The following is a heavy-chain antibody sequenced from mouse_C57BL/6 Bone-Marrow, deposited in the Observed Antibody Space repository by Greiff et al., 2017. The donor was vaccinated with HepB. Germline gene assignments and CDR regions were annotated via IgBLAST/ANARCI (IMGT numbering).Heavy chain of an antibody. CDR3: ARGGYGSSLYYYAMDY. J-gene: IGHJ4*01. CDR2: ISSGSSTI. V-gene: IGHV5-17*01. CDR1: GFTFSDYG. Sequence: EVKLVESGGGLVKPGGSLKLSCAASGFTFSDYGMHWVRQAPEKGLEWVAYISSGSSTIYYADTVKGRFTISRDNAKNTLFLQMTSLRSEDTAMYYCARGGYGSSLYYYAMDYWGQGTSVTVSS. D-gene: IGHD1-1*01.